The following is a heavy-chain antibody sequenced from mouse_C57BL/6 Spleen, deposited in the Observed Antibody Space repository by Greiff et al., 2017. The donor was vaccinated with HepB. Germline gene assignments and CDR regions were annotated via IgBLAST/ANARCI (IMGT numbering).Heavy chain of an antibody. D-gene: IGHD1-1*01. J-gene: IGHJ4*01. CDR2: IYPSDSET. Sequence: QVQLQQPGAELVRPGSSVKLSCKASGYTFTSYWMDWVKQRPGQGLEWIGNIYPSDSETHYNQKFKDKATLTVDKSSSTAYMQLSSLTSEDSAVYYCALRGSSYAMDYWGQGTSVTVSS. CDR1: GYTFTSYW. V-gene: IGHV1-61*01. CDR3: ALRGSSYAMDY.